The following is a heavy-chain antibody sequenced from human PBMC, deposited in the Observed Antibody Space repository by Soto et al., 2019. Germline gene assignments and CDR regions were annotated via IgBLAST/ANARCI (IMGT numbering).Heavy chain of an antibody. D-gene: IGHD6-19*01. Sequence: GESLKISCKGSGYSFTTYWIAWVRQMPGKGLECMGIIYPGDSDTRYSPSFQGQVTISADKSINTAYLQWSSLKASDSAIYYCARPFDTSGWYDHWGQGTLVTVSA. CDR2: IYPGDSDT. J-gene: IGHJ5*02. CDR1: GYSFTTYW. V-gene: IGHV5-51*01. CDR3: ARPFDTSGWYDH.